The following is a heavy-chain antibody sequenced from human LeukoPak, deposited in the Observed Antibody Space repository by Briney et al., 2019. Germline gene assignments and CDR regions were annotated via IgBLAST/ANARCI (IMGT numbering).Heavy chain of an antibody. CDR2: INPSGGST. Sequence: GASVKVSCKASGYTFTSYYIHWVRQAPGQGLEWMGIINPSGGSTSYAQKFQGGVTMTRDTSTSTVYMELSSLRSEDTAVYYCARDLPVGGSSGPRVEYWGQGTLVTVSS. D-gene: IGHD6-19*01. CDR3: ARDLPVGGSSGPRVEY. V-gene: IGHV1-46*01. J-gene: IGHJ4*02. CDR1: GYTFTSYY.